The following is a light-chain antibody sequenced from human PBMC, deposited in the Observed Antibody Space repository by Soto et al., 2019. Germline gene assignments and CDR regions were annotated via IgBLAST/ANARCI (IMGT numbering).Light chain of an antibody. Sequence: QSVLTQPPSVSGAPGQRVTISCTGSSSNIGAGYDVHWYQQLPGTAPKLLIYDDIRRPSGIPDRFSASKSGTSATLGITGPQTGDEADYSCGSWDSSLTANVFGTGTKVTVL. J-gene: IGLJ1*01. CDR2: DDI. V-gene: IGLV1-51*01. CDR3: GSWDSSLTANV. CDR1: SSNIGAGYD.